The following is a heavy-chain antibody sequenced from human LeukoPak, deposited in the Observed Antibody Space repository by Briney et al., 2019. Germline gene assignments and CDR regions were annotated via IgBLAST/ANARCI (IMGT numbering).Heavy chain of an antibody. J-gene: IGHJ6*03. V-gene: IGHV3-30*01. Sequence: GGSLRLSCAASGFTFSSYAMPWVRQAPGKGLEGVAVISYDGSNKYYADSVKGRFTISRDNSKNTLYLQMNSLRAEDTAVYYCARERASIAVAGYYMDVWGKGTTVTVSS. CDR2: ISYDGSNK. D-gene: IGHD6-19*01. CDR1: GFTFSSYA. CDR3: ARERASIAVAGYYMDV.